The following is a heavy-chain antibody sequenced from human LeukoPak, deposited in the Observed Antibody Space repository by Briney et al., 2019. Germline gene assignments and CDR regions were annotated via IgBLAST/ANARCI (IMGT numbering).Heavy chain of an antibody. CDR2: IYYSGST. CDR1: GGSISSYY. Sequence: SETLSLTCIVSGGSISSYYWSWIRQPPGKGLEWIGYIYYSGSTNYNPSLKSRVTISVDTSKNQFSLKLSSVTAADTAVYYCARHRAGPSWYFDLWGRGTLVTVSS. J-gene: IGHJ2*01. CDR3: ARHRAGPSWYFDL. V-gene: IGHV4-59*08. D-gene: IGHD6-19*01.